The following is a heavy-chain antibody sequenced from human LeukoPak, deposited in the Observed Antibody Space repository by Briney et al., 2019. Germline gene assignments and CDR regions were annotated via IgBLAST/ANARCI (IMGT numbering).Heavy chain of an antibody. V-gene: IGHV1-8*01. CDR1: GYTFTSYV. CDR2: MNPNSGNT. D-gene: IGHD5-12*01. CDR3: ARGIWLLVGEIVATIDFDY. Sequence: GASVKVSCKASGYTFTSYVINGVRQATGQGLEWMGWMNPNSGNTGYAQKFQGRVTMTRNTSISTAYMALSSLRTEDTAVYYCARGIWLLVGEIVATIDFDYWGQGTLVTVSS. J-gene: IGHJ4*02.